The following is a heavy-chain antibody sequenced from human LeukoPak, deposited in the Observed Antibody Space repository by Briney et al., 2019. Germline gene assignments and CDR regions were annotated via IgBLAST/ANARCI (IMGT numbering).Heavy chain of an antibody. D-gene: IGHD3-10*01. Sequence: PGVSLRLSCATSGFTFNGITFSSYAMSWVRQAPGQGLEWVSVISGDGDSTYYADSVKGRFTISRDNFKNTLYVQTNSLRAEDTAVYYCAKGHYYGSGSLDYWGQGTLVTVSS. J-gene: IGHJ4*02. CDR2: ISGDGDST. CDR3: AKGHYYGSGSLDY. CDR1: GFTFNGITFSSYA. V-gene: IGHV3-23*01.